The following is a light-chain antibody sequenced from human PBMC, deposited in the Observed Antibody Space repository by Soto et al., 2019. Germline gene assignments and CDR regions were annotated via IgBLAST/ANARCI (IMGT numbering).Light chain of an antibody. CDR1: QSVSSSY. J-gene: IGKJ1*01. CDR3: QQYGSSPWT. V-gene: IGKV3-20*01. Sequence: PGEGATLSCRASQSVSSSYLAWYQQKPGQAPRLLIYGASSRATGIPDRFSGSGSGTDFTLTISRLEPEDFAVYYCQQYGSSPWTFGQGTKVDIK. CDR2: GAS.